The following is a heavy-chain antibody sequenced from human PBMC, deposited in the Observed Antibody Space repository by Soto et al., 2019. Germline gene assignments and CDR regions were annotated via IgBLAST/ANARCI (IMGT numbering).Heavy chain of an antibody. Sequence: ASVKVSCKASGYTFTSYDINWVRQATGQGLEWMGWMNPNSGNTGYAQKFQGRVTMTRNTSISTAYMELSSLRSEDTAVYYCARGKGRLRLNWFDPWGQGALVTVSS. J-gene: IGHJ5*02. CDR1: GYTFTSYD. D-gene: IGHD4-17*01. CDR3: ARGKGRLRLNWFDP. V-gene: IGHV1-8*01. CDR2: MNPNSGNT.